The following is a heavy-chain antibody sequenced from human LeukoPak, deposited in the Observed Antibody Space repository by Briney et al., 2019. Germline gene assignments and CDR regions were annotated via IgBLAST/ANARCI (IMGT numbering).Heavy chain of an antibody. CDR3: ARTGSYDSSGYCYDY. V-gene: IGHV5-51*01. CDR1: GYSFTSYW. CDR2: IYPGDSDT. J-gene: IGHJ4*02. Sequence: GESLKIPCKGSGYSFTSYWIGWVRQLPGKGLEWMGIIYPGDSDTRYSPSFQGQVTISADKSISTAYLQWSSLKASDTAMYYCARTGSYDSSGYCYDYWGQGTLVTVSS. D-gene: IGHD3-22*01.